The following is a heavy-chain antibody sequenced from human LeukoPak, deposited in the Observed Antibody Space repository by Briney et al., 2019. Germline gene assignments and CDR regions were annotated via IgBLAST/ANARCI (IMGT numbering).Heavy chain of an antibody. D-gene: IGHD3-10*01. V-gene: IGHV1-69*04. Sequence: SVTLSFTASGCTFSIYAISWVRQAPGQGLEWMGRIIPILGIANYAQKFQGRVTITADKSTSTAYMELSSLRSEDTAVYYCARDRFGEHANWFDPWGQGTLVTVSS. CDR1: GCTFSIYA. CDR2: IIPILGIA. J-gene: IGHJ5*02. CDR3: ARDRFGEHANWFDP.